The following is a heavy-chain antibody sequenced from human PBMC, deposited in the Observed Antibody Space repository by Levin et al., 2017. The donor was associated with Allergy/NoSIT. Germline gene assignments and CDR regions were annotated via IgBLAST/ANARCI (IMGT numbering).Heavy chain of an antibody. J-gene: IGHJ4*02. Sequence: SQTLSLPCTVSGGSISSYYWSWIRQPPGKGLEWIGYIYYSGSTNYNPSLKSRVTISVDTSKNQFSLKLSSVTAADTAVYYCARERFLEIWGQGTLVTVSS. CDR2: IYYSGST. D-gene: IGHD3-3*01. CDR3: ARERFLEI. V-gene: IGHV4-59*01. CDR1: GGSISSYY.